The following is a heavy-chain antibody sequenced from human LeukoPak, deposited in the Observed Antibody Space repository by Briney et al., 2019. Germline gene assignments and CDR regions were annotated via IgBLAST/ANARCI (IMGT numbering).Heavy chain of an antibody. CDR2: INHSGST. Sequence: SETLSLTCAVYGGSFSGYYWSWIRQPPGKGLEWIGEINHSGSTNYNPSLKSRVTISVDTSKNQFSLKLSSVTAADTAVYYCARGRRPLMGYWYFELWGRGTLVTVSS. D-gene: IGHD3-10*01. CDR1: GGSFSGYY. J-gene: IGHJ2*01. V-gene: IGHV4-34*01. CDR3: ARGRRPLMGYWYFEL.